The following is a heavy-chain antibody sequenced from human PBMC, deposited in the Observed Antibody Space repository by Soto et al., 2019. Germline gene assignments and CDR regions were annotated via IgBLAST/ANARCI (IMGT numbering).Heavy chain of an antibody. CDR1: GFTFSNAW. V-gene: IGHV3-15*01. CDR3: TTVLTGTANWFDP. CDR2: IKSKTDGGTT. D-gene: IGHD1-20*01. Sequence: GGSLRLSCAASGFTFSNAWMSWVRQAPGKGLEWVGRIKSKTDGGTTDYAAPVKGRFTISRDDSKNTLYLQMNSLKTEDTAVYYCTTVLTGTANWFDPWGQGTLVTVSS. J-gene: IGHJ5*02.